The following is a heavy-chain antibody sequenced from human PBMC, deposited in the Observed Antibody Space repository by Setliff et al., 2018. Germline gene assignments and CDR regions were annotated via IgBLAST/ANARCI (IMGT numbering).Heavy chain of an antibody. V-gene: IGHV4-59*01. D-gene: IGHD3-10*01. J-gene: IGHJ4*02. CDR1: GDSMSFSY. CDR2: IYYSGST. Sequence: SETLSLTCSVSGDSMSFSYWSWIRQPPGKGLEWIGYIYYSGSTDSHPSLKSRVSISIDTSKNQLSLNVRSVTAADTAIYYCAKGRGEMDSWGQGILVTVSS. CDR3: AKGRGEMDS.